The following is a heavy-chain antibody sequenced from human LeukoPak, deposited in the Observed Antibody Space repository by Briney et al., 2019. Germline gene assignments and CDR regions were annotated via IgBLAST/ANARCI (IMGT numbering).Heavy chain of an antibody. D-gene: IGHD4-17*01. CDR2: IKQDGSEK. CDR1: GFTFSSYW. V-gene: IGHV3-7*01. Sequence: GGSLRLSCAASGFTFSSYWMSWVRQAPGKGLEWVANIKQDGSEKYYVDSVKGRFTISRDNAKNSLYLQMNSLRAEDKAVYYCGVSEGGDYGDYELYWGQGTLVTVSS. J-gene: IGHJ4*02. CDR3: GVSEGGDYGDYELY.